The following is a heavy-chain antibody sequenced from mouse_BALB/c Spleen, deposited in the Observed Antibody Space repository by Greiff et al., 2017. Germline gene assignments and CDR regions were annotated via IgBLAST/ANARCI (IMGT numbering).Heavy chain of an antibody. Sequence: VQLQQSGPSLVKPSQTLSLTCSVTGDSITSGYWNWIRKFPGNKLEYMGYISYSGSTYYNPSLKSRISITRDTSKNQYYLQLNSVTTEDTATYYCARYGSSLYYAMDYWGQGTSVTVSS. CDR2: ISYSGST. V-gene: IGHV3-8*02. CDR1: GDSITSGY. J-gene: IGHJ4*01. CDR3: ARYGSSLYYAMDY. D-gene: IGHD1-1*01.